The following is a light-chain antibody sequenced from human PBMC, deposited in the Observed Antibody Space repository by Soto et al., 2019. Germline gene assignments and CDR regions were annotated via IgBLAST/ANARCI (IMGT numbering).Light chain of an antibody. CDR3: HQRQSWPRT. V-gene: IGKV3-11*01. J-gene: IGKJ1*01. CDR2: QTS. CDR1: QYINTR. Sequence: ESVLTQSPATLSSFPGDRVTLSCRASQYINTRLAWYQHRPGQAPRLLIYQTSPRAAGIPARFSASGSGTDFTLTISDVQPEDFALYYCHQRQSWPRTFGQGTKVDIK.